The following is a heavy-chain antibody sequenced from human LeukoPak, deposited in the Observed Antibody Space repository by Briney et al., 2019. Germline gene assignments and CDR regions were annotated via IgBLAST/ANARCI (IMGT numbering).Heavy chain of an antibody. J-gene: IGHJ5*02. V-gene: IGHV4-30-2*01. Sequence: PSQTLSLTCAVSGGSISSGGYSWSWIRQPAGKGLEWIGYIYHSGSTYYNPSLKSRVTISVDRSKNQFSLKLSSVTAADTAVYYCASRYYGFDPWGQGTLVTVSS. D-gene: IGHD3-22*01. CDR3: ASRYYGFDP. CDR2: IYHSGST. CDR1: GGSISSGGYS.